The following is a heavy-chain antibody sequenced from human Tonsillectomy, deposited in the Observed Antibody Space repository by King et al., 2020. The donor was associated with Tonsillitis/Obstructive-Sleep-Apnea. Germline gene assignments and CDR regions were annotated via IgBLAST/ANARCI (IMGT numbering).Heavy chain of an antibody. J-gene: IGHJ6*03. Sequence: QLVQSGAEVKKPGSSVKVSCKASGGTFSSYAISWVRQAPGQGLEWMGGIIPIFGTANYAQKFQGRVTITADESTSTAYMELSSLRSEDTAVYYCARGQTVPAAKGGSLYYYYMDVWGKGTTVTVSS. V-gene: IGHV1-69*01. CDR2: IIPIFGTA. CDR3: ARGQTVPAAKGGSLYYYYMDV. CDR1: GGTFSSYA. D-gene: IGHD2-2*01.